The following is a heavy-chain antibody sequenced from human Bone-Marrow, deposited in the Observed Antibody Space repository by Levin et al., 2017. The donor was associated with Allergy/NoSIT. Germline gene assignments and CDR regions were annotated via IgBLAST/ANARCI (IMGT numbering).Heavy chain of an antibody. V-gene: IGHV3-21*01. D-gene: IGHD6-19*01. Sequence: LSLTCAASGFTFSDYNMNWVRQAPGKGLEWVSSISSSSSYIYYSDSVKGRFTISKDNAKKTLYLQMKSLTVEDTAVYYCARVVGIAVAGPLDYWGQGTLVSVSS. J-gene: IGHJ4*02. CDR2: ISSSSSYI. CDR1: GFTFSDYN. CDR3: ARVVGIAVAGPLDY.